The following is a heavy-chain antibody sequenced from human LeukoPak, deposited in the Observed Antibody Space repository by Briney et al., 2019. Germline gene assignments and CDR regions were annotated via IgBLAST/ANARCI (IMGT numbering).Heavy chain of an antibody. J-gene: IGHJ4*02. Sequence: GGSLRLSWAASGFTFSSYSMNWVRQAPGKGLEWVSYISSSTSITDYADSVKGRFTISRDNAKNSLYLQMNSLRAEDTAVYYCARVRGGWNYDYWGQGTLVTVSS. V-gene: IGHV3-48*01. CDR2: ISSSTSIT. D-gene: IGHD1-7*01. CDR1: GFTFSSYS. CDR3: ARVRGGWNYDY.